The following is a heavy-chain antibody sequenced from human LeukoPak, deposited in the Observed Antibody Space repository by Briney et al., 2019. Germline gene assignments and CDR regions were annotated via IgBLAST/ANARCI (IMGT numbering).Heavy chain of an antibody. CDR1: GFTFDDYA. Sequence: PGRSLRLSCAASGFTFDDYAMHWVRQAPGKGLEWVSGISWNSGSIGYADSVKGRFTISRDNAKNSLYLQMNSLRAEDMALYYCAKGGYYYDSSGSPMDYWGQGTLVTVSS. D-gene: IGHD3-22*01. J-gene: IGHJ4*02. CDR2: ISWNSGSI. CDR3: AKGGYYYDSSGSPMDY. V-gene: IGHV3-9*03.